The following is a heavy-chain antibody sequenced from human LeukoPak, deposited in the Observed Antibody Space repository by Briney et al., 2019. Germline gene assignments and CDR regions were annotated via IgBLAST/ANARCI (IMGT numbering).Heavy chain of an antibody. D-gene: IGHD3-10*01. V-gene: IGHV3-13*01. Sequence: GGSLRLSCAASGFTFSCYDMRWVRQATGKGLEWVSAIGTAGDTYYPGCVKGRFTISRENAKNSLYLQMNSLRAGDTAVYYCARADKWFGEFAFDYWGQGTLVTVSS. CDR3: ARADKWFGEFAFDY. CDR2: IGTAGDT. CDR1: GFTFSCYD. J-gene: IGHJ4*02.